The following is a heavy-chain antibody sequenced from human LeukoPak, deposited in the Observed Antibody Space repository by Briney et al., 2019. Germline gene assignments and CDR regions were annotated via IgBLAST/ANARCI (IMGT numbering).Heavy chain of an antibody. V-gene: IGHV1-2*02. Sequence: ASVKVSCKASGYTFTGYYMHWVRQAPGQGLEWMGWINPNSGGTNYAQKFQGRVTMTRDTSISTAYMELSRLRAEDTAVYYCARDSEELLWFGWGIVFDIWGQGTMVTVSS. J-gene: IGHJ3*02. CDR2: INPNSGGT. CDR3: ARDSEELLWFGWGIVFDI. CDR1: GYTFTGYY. D-gene: IGHD3-10*01.